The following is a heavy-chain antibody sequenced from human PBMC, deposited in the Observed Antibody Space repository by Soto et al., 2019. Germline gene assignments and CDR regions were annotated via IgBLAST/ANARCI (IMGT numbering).Heavy chain of an antibody. D-gene: IGHD1-26*01. Sequence: GGSLRLSCAASGFTFSSYAMSWVRQAPGKGLEWVSAISGSGGSTYYADSVKGRFTISRDNSKNTLYLQMNSLRAEDTAVYYCAKDHIVGATRRDYFDYWGLGTLVTVSS. CDR2: ISGSGGST. J-gene: IGHJ4*02. CDR3: AKDHIVGATRRDYFDY. V-gene: IGHV3-23*01. CDR1: GFTFSSYA.